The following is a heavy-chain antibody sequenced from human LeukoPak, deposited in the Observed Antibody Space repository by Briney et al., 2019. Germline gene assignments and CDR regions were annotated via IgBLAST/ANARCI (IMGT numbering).Heavy chain of an antibody. Sequence: QPGGSLKLSCAASGFTFSGFYMHWVRQASGKGLEWVGLIRSKPNSYTTVYAASVQGRFTISRDDSKNTAYLQMNSLKAEDTAVYYRTRQDCSGGSCSYVDYWGQGTLVTVSS. D-gene: IGHD2-15*01. CDR3: TRQDCSGGSCSYVDY. CDR2: IRSKPNSYTT. V-gene: IGHV3-73*01. J-gene: IGHJ4*02. CDR1: GFTFSGFY.